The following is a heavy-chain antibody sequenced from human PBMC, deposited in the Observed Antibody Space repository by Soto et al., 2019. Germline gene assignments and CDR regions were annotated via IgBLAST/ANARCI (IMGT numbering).Heavy chain of an antibody. Sequence: PSETLSLTCAVYGGSFSGYYWSWIRQPPGKGLEWIGEINHSGSTNYNPSLKSRVTISVDTSKNHFSLKLSSVTAADTAVYYCASQDWYRARFDYWGQGTLVTVS. CDR1: GGSFSGYY. CDR3: ASQDWYRARFDY. V-gene: IGHV4-34*01. J-gene: IGHJ4*02. CDR2: INHSGST. D-gene: IGHD3-9*01.